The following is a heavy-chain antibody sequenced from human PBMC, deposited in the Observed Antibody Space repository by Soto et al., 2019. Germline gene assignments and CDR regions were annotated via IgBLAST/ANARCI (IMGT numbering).Heavy chain of an antibody. CDR1: GGYISSGGYY. D-gene: IGHD5-18*01. Sequence: SEPLSLTCTVSGGYISSGGYYRSWIRQHPGKGLEWIGYIYYSGSTYYNPSLKSRVTISVDTSKNQFSLKLSSVTAADTAVYYCARGERGYSYGYGNNWFDPWGQGTLVTVSS. CDR3: ARGERGYSYGYGNNWFDP. J-gene: IGHJ5*02. CDR2: IYYSGST. V-gene: IGHV4-31*03.